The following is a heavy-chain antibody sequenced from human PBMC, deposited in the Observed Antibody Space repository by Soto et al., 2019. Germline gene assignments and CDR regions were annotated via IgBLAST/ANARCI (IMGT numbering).Heavy chain of an antibody. CDR1: GFTVSSNY. J-gene: IGHJ4*02. Sequence: GGSLRLSCAASGFTVSSNYMSWVRQAPGKGLEWVSVIYSGGSTYYADSVKGRFTISRDNSKNTLYLQMNSLRAEDTAVYYCVDETGYSLSHRYFDYWGQGTLVTVSS. V-gene: IGHV3-66*01. D-gene: IGHD3-9*01. CDR2: IYSGGST. CDR3: VDETGYSLSHRYFDY.